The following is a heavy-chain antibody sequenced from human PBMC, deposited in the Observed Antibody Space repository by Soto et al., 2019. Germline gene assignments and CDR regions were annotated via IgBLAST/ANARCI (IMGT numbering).Heavy chain of an antibody. J-gene: IGHJ4*02. CDR3: AGGSKDSYYY. CDR1: DEPFRNYY. D-gene: IGHD5-18*01. V-gene: IGHV4-34*02. CDR2: VKHGGNT. Sequence: QVQLRQWGARLLKPSETLSLTCAVYDEPFRNYYWSWIRQPPGKGLEWIGEVKHGGNTKYDPSLESRVTISVDTSKNQFPQKLTSVTAADTAVYYRAGGSKDSYYYWAKGPLVTVSS.